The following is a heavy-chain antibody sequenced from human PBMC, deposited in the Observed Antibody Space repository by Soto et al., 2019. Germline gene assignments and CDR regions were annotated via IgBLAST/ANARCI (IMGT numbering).Heavy chain of an antibody. CDR2: ISYSGST. CDR3: VGNYDSSFDY. D-gene: IGHD3-22*01. Sequence: SETLSLTCIVSGDSISSDYWSWIRQPPGKGLEWIGYISYSGSTNYNPSLKSRVSLSVDTSKDQFSLNLTSVTAADTAVYFCVGNYDSSFDYWGRGTLVTVSS. V-gene: IGHV4-59*08. J-gene: IGHJ4*02. CDR1: GDSISSDY.